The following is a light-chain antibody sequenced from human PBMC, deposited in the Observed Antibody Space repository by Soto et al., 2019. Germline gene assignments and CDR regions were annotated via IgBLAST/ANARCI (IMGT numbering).Light chain of an antibody. J-gene: IGKJ1*01. V-gene: IGKV1-5*03. CDR3: QHYKSYPWT. CDR2: KAS. Sequence: PSTLSASVGDRVAITCRASQSISAWLAWYQQKPGKAPRLLIYKASTLESGVPSRFSGSGSETEFTLTISSLQPDDFATYYCQHYKSYPWTFGQGTKVE. CDR1: QSISAW.